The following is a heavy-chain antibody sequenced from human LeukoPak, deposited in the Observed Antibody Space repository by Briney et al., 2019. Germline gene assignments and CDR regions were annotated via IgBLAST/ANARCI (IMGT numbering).Heavy chain of an antibody. V-gene: IGHV3-48*01. D-gene: IGHD3-22*01. Sequence: PPGGSLRLSCAASGFTFSSYSMNWVRQAPGKGLEWVSYSIGSSTIIYYADSVKGRFTISRDNAKNSLYLQMNSLRAEDTAVYYCASVYYYDSSGYYSEDAFDIWGQGTMVTVSS. CDR3: ASVYYYDSSGYYSEDAFDI. J-gene: IGHJ3*02. CDR1: GFTFSSYS. CDR2: SIGSSTII.